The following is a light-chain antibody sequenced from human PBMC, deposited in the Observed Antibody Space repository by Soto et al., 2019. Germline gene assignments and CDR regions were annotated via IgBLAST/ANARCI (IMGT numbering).Light chain of an antibody. CDR1: QSVSSN. CDR2: GAS. Sequence: EIVMTQSPATLSVSPGERATLSCRASQSVSSNLAWYQQKPGQAPRLLIYGASTRATGIPARFSGSGPGTEFTLTISSLQSEDFALYYCQQYNNWPTWTFGQGTKVDIK. CDR3: QQYNNWPTWT. V-gene: IGKV3-15*01. J-gene: IGKJ1*01.